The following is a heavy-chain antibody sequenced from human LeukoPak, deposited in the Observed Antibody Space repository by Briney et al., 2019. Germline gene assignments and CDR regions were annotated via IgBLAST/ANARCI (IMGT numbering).Heavy chain of an antibody. CDR2: IFYTGST. Sequence: SETLSLNCTVSGGFISGHYWSWIRQPPGKGLEWIGYIFYTGSTDYNPSLRSRITMSVDTSKNQFSLRLTSVTAADTAVYYCARQNPAVGGQGLDYWGQGILVTVFS. V-gene: IGHV4-59*08. CDR1: GGFISGHY. J-gene: IGHJ4*02. CDR3: ARQNPAVGGQGLDY. D-gene: IGHD6-13*01.